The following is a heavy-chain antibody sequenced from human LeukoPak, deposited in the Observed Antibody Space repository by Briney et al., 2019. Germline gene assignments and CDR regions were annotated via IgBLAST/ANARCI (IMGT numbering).Heavy chain of an antibody. V-gene: IGHV3-7*01. CDR1: GFTFNTYW. CDR3: ARLGDSSGMYYFDY. D-gene: IGHD3-22*01. Sequence: GGSLRLSCEAPGFTFNTYWMSWVRQAPGKGLEWVASIKHDGSENYYVDSVNGRFTISRDNAKNSLFLQMTNLRVEDTAVYYCARLGDSSGMYYFDYWGQGTLVTVSS. CDR2: IKHDGSEN. J-gene: IGHJ4*02.